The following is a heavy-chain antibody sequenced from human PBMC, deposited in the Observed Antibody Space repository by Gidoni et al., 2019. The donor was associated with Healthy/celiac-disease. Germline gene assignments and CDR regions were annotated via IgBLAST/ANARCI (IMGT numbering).Heavy chain of an antibody. V-gene: IGHV3-53*01. D-gene: IGHD6-13*01. CDR2: IYSGGST. Sequence: LEWVSVIYSGGSTYYADSVKGRFTISRDNSKNTLYLQMNSLRAEDTAVYYCARDSSSWLGGYYGMDVWGQGTTVTVSS. CDR3: ARDSSSWLGGYYGMDV. J-gene: IGHJ6*02.